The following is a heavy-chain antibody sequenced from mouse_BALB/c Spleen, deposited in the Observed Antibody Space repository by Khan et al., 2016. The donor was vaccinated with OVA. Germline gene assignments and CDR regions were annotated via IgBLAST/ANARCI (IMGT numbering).Heavy chain of an antibody. CDR3: ARRTTGYTMDY. CDR1: GYTFTSNT. Sequence: QVQLQQSGAELARPGASVRMSCKASGYTFTSNTMHWVKQRPGQGLEWIGYINPRSGYTNYNQNFKDKATLTADKSSSTAYMQLSSLTSGDSAVYDCARRTTGYTMDYWGQGTSVTVSS. V-gene: IGHV1-4*01. CDR2: INPRSGYT. D-gene: IGHD2-14*01. J-gene: IGHJ4*01.